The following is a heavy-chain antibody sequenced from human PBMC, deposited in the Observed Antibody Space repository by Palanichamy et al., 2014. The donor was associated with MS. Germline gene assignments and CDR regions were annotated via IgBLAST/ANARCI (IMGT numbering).Heavy chain of an antibody. V-gene: IGHV3-30*18. J-gene: IGHJ5*01. Sequence: GFTFSSYGMHWVRQAPGKGLEWVAVISYDGSNKYYADSVKGRFTVSRDDSKNTLYLQMNSLRAEDTAVYYCAKPYYYDSRGYCDSWGQGTLVTVSS. CDR2: ISYDGSNK. CDR1: GFTFSSYG. CDR3: AKPYYYDSRGYCDS. D-gene: IGHD3-22*01.